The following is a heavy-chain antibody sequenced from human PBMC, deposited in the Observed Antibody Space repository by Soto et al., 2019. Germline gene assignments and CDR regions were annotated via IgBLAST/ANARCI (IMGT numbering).Heavy chain of an antibody. D-gene: IGHD3-3*01. CDR2: ISSSSYI. CDR3: ARTPYYDFWSGYYEQVCDY. Sequence: GGSLRLSCAASGFTFSSYSMNWVRQAPGKGLEWVSSISSSSYIYYADSVKGRFTISRDNAKNSLYLQMNSLRAEDTAVYYCARTPYYDFWSGYYEQVCDYWGQGTLVTVSS. V-gene: IGHV3-21*01. J-gene: IGHJ4*02. CDR1: GFTFSSYS.